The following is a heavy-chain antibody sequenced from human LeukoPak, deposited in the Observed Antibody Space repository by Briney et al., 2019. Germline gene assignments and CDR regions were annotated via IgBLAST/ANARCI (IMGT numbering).Heavy chain of an antibody. CDR2: ISAYDGNT. Sequence: ASVKVSCKASGYTFTSYGISWVRQAPGQGLEWMGWISAYDGNTNYAQKLQDRVTMTTDTSTSTAYMEPRSLRSDDTAVYYCAREQDYYYDSSGYYYWGQGTLVTVSS. CDR1: GYTFTSYG. CDR3: AREQDYYYDSSGYYY. V-gene: IGHV1-18*01. J-gene: IGHJ4*02. D-gene: IGHD3-22*01.